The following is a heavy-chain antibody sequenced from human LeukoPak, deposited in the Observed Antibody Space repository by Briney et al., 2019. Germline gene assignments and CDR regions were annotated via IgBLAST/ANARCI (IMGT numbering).Heavy chain of an antibody. D-gene: IGHD2-2*01. Sequence: GGSLRLSCAASGFTFSSYGMYWVRQAPGKGLEWVAFKRYDGSNKYYADSVKGRFTISRDNSKNTLYLQMNSLRAEDTAVYYCAKDHIVVDVSLNMDVWGKGTTVTVSS. J-gene: IGHJ6*03. CDR2: KRYDGSNK. V-gene: IGHV3-30*02. CDR1: GFTFSSYG. CDR3: AKDHIVVDVSLNMDV.